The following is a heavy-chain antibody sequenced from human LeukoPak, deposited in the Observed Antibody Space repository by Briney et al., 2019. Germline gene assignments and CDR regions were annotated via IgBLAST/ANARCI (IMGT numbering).Heavy chain of an antibody. CDR1: GFTFSTYA. Sequence: SGGSLRLSCAASGFTFSTYAMSWVRQAPGKGLEWVSSISGSGGSTDSADSVKGRFTISRDNSKNTMYLQMNSLRAEDTAVYYCAKDLSVYTRIPEYFQHWGQGTLVTVSS. CDR3: AKDLSVYTRIPEYFQH. CDR2: ISGSGGST. V-gene: IGHV3-23*01. D-gene: IGHD5/OR15-5a*01. J-gene: IGHJ1*01.